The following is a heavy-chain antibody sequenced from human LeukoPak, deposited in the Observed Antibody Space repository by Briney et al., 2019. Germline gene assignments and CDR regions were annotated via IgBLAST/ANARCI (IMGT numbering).Heavy chain of an antibody. D-gene: IGHD3-22*01. J-gene: IGHJ3*02. Sequence: KSSQTLSLTRTVSGGSISSGSYYWSWIRQPAGKGLGWIGRIYTSGSTNYNPSLKSRVTISVDTSKNQFSLKLSSVTAADTAVYYCARDAVVIDAFDIWGQGTMVTVSS. CDR3: ARDAVVIDAFDI. V-gene: IGHV4-61*02. CDR2: IYTSGST. CDR1: GGSISSGSYY.